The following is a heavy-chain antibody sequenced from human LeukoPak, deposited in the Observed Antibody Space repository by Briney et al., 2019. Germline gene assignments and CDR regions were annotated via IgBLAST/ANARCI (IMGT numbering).Heavy chain of an antibody. CDR2: INHSGST. Sequence: SETLSLTCTVSGGSISSSSYYWGWIRQPPGKGLEWIGEINHSGSTKYNPFLKSRVTISVDTSKNQFSLKLSSVTAADTAVYYCARVPLYDFWSGYWSRYFDYWGQGTLVTVSS. D-gene: IGHD3-3*01. V-gene: IGHV4-39*07. CDR3: ARVPLYDFWSGYWSRYFDY. CDR1: GGSISSSSYY. J-gene: IGHJ4*02.